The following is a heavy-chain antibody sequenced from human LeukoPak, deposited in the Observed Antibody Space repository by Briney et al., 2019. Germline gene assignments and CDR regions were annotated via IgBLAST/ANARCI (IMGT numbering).Heavy chain of an antibody. CDR2: ISSSSSYI. CDR1: GFTFTSYS. D-gene: IGHD3-9*01. CDR3: ARLYDILTGAFDY. Sequence: GGSLRLSCAASGFTFTSYSMNWVRQAPGKGLEGVSSISSSSSYIYYADSVKGRFTISRDNAKNSLYLQMSSLRAEDTAIYYCARLYDILTGAFDYWGQGTLVTVSS. V-gene: IGHV3-21*01. J-gene: IGHJ4*02.